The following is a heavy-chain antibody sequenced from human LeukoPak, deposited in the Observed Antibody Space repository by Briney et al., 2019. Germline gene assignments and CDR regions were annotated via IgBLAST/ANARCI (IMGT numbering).Heavy chain of an antibody. D-gene: IGHD5-18*01. V-gene: IGHV3-30-3*01. CDR1: GFTFSNYA. CDR2: ISYDGSNK. J-gene: IGHJ4*02. Sequence: GGSLRLSCAASGFTFSNYAMLWVRQAPGKGLEWVAIISYDGSNKYYADSVKGRFTISRDNSKNTLYLQMNSLRSEDTAVYYCAGSGYSYGYSYWGQGTLVTVSS. CDR3: AGSGYSYGYSY.